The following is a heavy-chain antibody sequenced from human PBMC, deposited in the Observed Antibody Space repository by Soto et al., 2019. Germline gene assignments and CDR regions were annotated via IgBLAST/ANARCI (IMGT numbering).Heavy chain of an antibody. D-gene: IGHD3-22*01. Sequence: SVKVSCKASGGTFSSLAISWVRQAPGQGLEWMGGIIPIFGTANYAQKFQGRVTITADESTSTAYMELSSLRSEDTAVYYCARDQAHSSGYYPGASDIWGQGTMVTVSS. J-gene: IGHJ3*02. CDR3: ARDQAHSSGYYPGASDI. CDR1: GGTFSSLA. CDR2: IIPIFGTA. V-gene: IGHV1-69*13.